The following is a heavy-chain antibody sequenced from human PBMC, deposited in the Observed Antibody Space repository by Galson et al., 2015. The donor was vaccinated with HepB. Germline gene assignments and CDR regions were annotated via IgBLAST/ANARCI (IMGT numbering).Heavy chain of an antibody. CDR3: ARGVVLRFLEWDRPFDY. J-gene: IGHJ4*02. Sequence: CTVSGGSISSSGYYWGWIRQPPGKGLEWIGSIYYSGSTYYNPSLKSRVTISVDTSKNQFSLKLSSVTAADTAVYYCARGVVLRFLEWDRPFDYWGQGTLVTVSS. CDR1: GGSISSSGYY. D-gene: IGHD3-3*01. CDR2: IYYSGST. V-gene: IGHV4-39*07.